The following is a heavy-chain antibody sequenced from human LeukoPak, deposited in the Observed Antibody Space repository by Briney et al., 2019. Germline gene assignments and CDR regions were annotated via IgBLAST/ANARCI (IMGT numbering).Heavy chain of an antibody. CDR2: IYHSGST. D-gene: IGHD2-21*02. J-gene: IGHJ3*02. Sequence: PLGTLSLTCAVSGGSISSSNWWSWVRQPPGKGLEWIGEIYHSGSTNYNPSLKSRVTISLDTSGNQFSLKLSSVTAADTAVYYCASGYCGGACQLGGVDMWGQGTMVTVSS. CDR1: GGSISSSNW. V-gene: IGHV4-4*02. CDR3: ASGYCGGACQLGGVDM.